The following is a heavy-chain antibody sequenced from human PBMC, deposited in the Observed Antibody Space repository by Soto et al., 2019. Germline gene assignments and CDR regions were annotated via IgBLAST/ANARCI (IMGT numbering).Heavy chain of an antibody. D-gene: IGHD5-12*01. V-gene: IGHV3-23*01. CDR3: AKCVVYSGYDVCTGSGWFDP. CDR2: ISGSGGST. Sequence: GGSLRLSCAASGFXFSSYAMSWVRQAPGKGLEWVSAISGSGGSTYYADSVKGRFTISRDNSKNTLYLKMNSLRAEDTAVYYCAKCVVYSGYDVCTGSGWFDPWGQGTLVTVSS. CDR1: GFXFSSYA. J-gene: IGHJ5*02.